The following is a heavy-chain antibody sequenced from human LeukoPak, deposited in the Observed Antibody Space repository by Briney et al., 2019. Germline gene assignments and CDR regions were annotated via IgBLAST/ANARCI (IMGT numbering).Heavy chain of an antibody. Sequence: GGSLRLSCAASGGTFSSYAISWVRQAPGQGLEWMGGIIPIFGTANYAQKFQGRVSMTRDIFKSTAYMELSSLRSEDTAIYYCASNPPNTGDFYYWGLGTLVTVSS. CDR1: GGTFSSYA. J-gene: IGHJ4*02. CDR2: IIPIFGTA. V-gene: IGHV1-69*05. D-gene: IGHD1-1*01. CDR3: ASNPPNTGDFYY.